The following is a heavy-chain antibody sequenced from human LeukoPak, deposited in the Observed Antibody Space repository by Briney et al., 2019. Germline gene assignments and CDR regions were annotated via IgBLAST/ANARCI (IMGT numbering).Heavy chain of an antibody. CDR3: AKDRAGATGAVDY. CDR1: GFTVSSNY. Sequence: GGSLRLSCAASGFTVSSNYMSWVRQAPGKGLEWVSIIYSGGSTFYADSVKGRFTISRDNSKNTLYLQMNSLRAEDTAVYYCAKDRAGATGAVDYWGQGTLVTVSS. V-gene: IGHV3-53*01. J-gene: IGHJ4*02. D-gene: IGHD1-26*01. CDR2: IYSGGST.